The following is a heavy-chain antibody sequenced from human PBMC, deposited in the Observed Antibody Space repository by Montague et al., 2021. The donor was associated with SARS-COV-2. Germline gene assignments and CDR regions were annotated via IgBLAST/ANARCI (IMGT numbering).Heavy chain of an antibody. CDR3: ARGSGWMGNAFDI. D-gene: IGHD6-19*01. CDR1: GRSISSYY. V-gene: IGHV4-59*01. J-gene: IGHJ3*02. Sequence: SETLSLTCTVSGRSISSYYWSWIRQPPGKGLEWIGYIYYSGSTNYNPSLKSRVTISVDTSKNQFSLKLSSVTAADTAVYYCARGSGWMGNAFDIWGQGQWSPSLQ. CDR2: IYYSGST.